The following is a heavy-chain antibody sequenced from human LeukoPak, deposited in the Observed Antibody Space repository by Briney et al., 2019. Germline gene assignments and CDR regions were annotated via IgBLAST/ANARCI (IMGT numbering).Heavy chain of an antibody. J-gene: IGHJ2*01. CDR2: IKQDGSEK. Sequence: TGGSLRLSCAASGFTFSDYWMSWVRQAPGKGLEWVANIKQDGSEKNYVDSVKGRFTISRDNAKDSLYLQLNTLRAEDTAIYYCAKDRTVGASYWYFDLWGRGTLVTVSS. CDR1: GFTFSDYW. D-gene: IGHD1-26*01. CDR3: AKDRTVGASYWYFDL. V-gene: IGHV3-7*03.